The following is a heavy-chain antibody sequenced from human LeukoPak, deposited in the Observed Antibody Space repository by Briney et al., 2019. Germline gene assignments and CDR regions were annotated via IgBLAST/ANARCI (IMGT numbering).Heavy chain of an antibody. CDR2: IYYSGST. D-gene: IGHD1-26*01. J-gene: IGHJ4*02. Sequence: SETLSLTCTVSGGSISSYYWSWIRQPPGKGLEWIGYIYYSGSTNYNPSLKSRVTISVDTSKNQFSLKLSSVTAADTAVYYCARGYSGSYGRFDFWGQGTLVTVSS. CDR3: ARGYSGSYGRFDF. CDR1: GGSISSYY. V-gene: IGHV4-59*01.